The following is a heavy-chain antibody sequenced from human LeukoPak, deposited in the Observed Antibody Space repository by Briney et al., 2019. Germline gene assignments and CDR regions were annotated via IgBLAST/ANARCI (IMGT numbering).Heavy chain of an antibody. CDR3: ARGRGYCSSTSCYHLDV. CDR1: GGSFSGYY. V-gene: IGHV4-34*01. J-gene: IGHJ6*04. CDR2: INHSGSN. Sequence: SETLSLTCAVYGGSFSGYYWSWIRQPPGKGLEWIGEINHSGSNKYNPSLKSRVTISVDTSKNQFSLTLSSVTPADTSVYYCARGRGYCSSTSCYHLDVWGKGSTVTDSS. D-gene: IGHD2-2*01.